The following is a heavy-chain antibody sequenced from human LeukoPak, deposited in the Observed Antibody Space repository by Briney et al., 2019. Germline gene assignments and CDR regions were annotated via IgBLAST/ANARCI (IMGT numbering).Heavy chain of an antibody. J-gene: IGHJ4*02. D-gene: IGHD3-10*01. Sequence: GGSPRLSCAASGFTFSSYWMSWVRQAPGKGLEWVANIKQDGSEKYYVDSVKGRFTISRDNAKNSLYLQMNSLRAEDTAVYYCARDRMVRGFRPFFDYWGQGTLVTVSS. V-gene: IGHV3-7*03. CDR1: GFTFSSYW. CDR2: IKQDGSEK. CDR3: ARDRMVRGFRPFFDY.